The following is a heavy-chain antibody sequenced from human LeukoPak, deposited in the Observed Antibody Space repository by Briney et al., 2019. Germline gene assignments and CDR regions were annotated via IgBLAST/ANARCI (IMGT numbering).Heavy chain of an antibody. CDR1: GGSFSSRSYY. V-gene: IGHV4-39*07. CDR3: ARISGYNCGYGYYYYYMDV. J-gene: IGHJ6*03. Sequence: SETLSLTCTVSGGSFSSRSYYWGWIRQPPGKGLEWIGTMSYSGTTYYNPSLKSRVTISVDTSKNQLSLKLSSVTAADTAIYYCARISGYNCGYGYYYYYMDVWGKGTTVTVSS. CDR2: MSYSGTT. D-gene: IGHD5-18*01.